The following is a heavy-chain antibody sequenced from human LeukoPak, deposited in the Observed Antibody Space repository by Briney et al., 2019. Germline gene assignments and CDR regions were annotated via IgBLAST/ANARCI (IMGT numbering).Heavy chain of an antibody. CDR2: ISGSGGST. Sequence: GGSLRLSCAASGFTFSSYAMSWVRQAPGKGLEWVSAISGSGGSTYYADSVKGRFTISRDNSKNPLYLQMNSLRAEDTAVYYCAKDRAVRTDAFDIWGQGTMVTVSS. J-gene: IGHJ3*02. V-gene: IGHV3-23*01. CDR3: AKDRAVRTDAFDI. CDR1: GFTFSSYA. D-gene: IGHD3-10*01.